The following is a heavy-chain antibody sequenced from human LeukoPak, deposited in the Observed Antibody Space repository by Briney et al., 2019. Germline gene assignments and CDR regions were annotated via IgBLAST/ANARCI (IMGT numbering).Heavy chain of an antibody. CDR3: TKDHRSCVGVSCLLDQD. V-gene: IGHV3-23*01. CDR1: GFTFSTYA. Sequence: GGSLRLSCAASGFTFSTYAMSWVRQAPGRGLEWVSTITSGGVTTWYTESVKGRFTISRDNSRSTLFLQLNSLRVEDTPVYFCTKDHRSCVGVSCLLDQDWRQGTLVTVSS. J-gene: IGHJ4*02. CDR2: ITSGGVTT. D-gene: IGHD2-15*01.